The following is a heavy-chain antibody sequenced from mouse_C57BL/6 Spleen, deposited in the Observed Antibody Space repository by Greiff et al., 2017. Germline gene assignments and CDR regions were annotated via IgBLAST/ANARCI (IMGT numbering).Heavy chain of an antibody. V-gene: IGHV1-53*01. J-gene: IGHJ2*01. CDR1: GYTFTSYW. Sequence: QVQLQPPGTELVTPGASVKLSCKASGYTFTSYWMPWVKQRPGQGLEWIGNINPSNGGTNYNEKFKSKATLTVDKSSSTAYMQLSSLTSEDSAVYYFATGGGLYAPRYWGQGTTLTVSS. CDR2: INPSNGGT. D-gene: IGHD2-3*01. CDR3: ATGGGLYAPRY.